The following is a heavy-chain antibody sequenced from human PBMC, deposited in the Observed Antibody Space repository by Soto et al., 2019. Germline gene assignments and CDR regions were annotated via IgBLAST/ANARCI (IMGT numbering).Heavy chain of an antibody. J-gene: IGHJ4*02. Sequence: QVQLVQSGAEVKKPGSSVKVSCKASGGTFSSYTISWVRQAPGQGLEWMGRIIPILGIANYAQKFQGRVTITADKSTSTAYMELSSLRSEDTAVSYCASDQQFGEPFRAVAGPYYFDYWGQGTLVTVSS. CDR1: GGTFSSYT. CDR2: IIPILGIA. D-gene: IGHD6-19*01. CDR3: ASDQQFGEPFRAVAGPYYFDY. V-gene: IGHV1-69*02.